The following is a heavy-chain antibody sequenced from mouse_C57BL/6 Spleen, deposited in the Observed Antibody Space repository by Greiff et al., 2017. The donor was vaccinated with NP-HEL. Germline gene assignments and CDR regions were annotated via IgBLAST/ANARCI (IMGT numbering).Heavy chain of an antibody. Sequence: EVQLVESGGGLVKPGGSLKLSCAASGFTFSSYAMSWVRQTPEKRLEWVATISDGGSYTYYPDNVKGRFTISRDNAKNNLYLQMSHLKSEDTAMYYCARDTNWDFDYWGQGTTLTVSS. CDR2: ISDGGSYT. J-gene: IGHJ2*01. V-gene: IGHV5-4*01. D-gene: IGHD4-1*02. CDR3: ARDTNWDFDY. CDR1: GFTFSSYA.